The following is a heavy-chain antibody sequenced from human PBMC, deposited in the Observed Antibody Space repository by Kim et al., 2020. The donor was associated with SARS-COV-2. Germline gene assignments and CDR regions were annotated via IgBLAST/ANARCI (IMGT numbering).Heavy chain of an antibody. Sequence: ASVKVSCKTSGSRFTDYGITWVRQAPGQGLEWVGWISPHNGDTNYAQKLQGRVTMTTDTSTGTAYMEVRRLRYDDTAVYYCASRDGMPAAPSTYYYYGLDVWGQGTTVTVSS. CDR1: GSRFTDYG. V-gene: IGHV1-18*01. J-gene: IGHJ6*02. D-gene: IGHD3-10*01. CDR3: ASRDGMPAAPSTYYYYGLDV. CDR2: ISPHNGDT.